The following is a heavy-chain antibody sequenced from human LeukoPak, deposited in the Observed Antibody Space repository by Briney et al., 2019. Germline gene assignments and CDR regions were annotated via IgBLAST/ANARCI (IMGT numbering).Heavy chain of an antibody. CDR1: GFTFSSYE. CDR3: SGGGQWLVH. J-gene: IGHJ4*02. Sequence: PGGSLRLSCAASGFTFSSYEMNWVRQAPGKGLEWVSYITSSGRTKYYADSVKGRFTISRVNAKNSLYLQMNSLRAEDTAVYYCSGGGQWLVHWGQGTLVTVSS. V-gene: IGHV3-48*03. CDR2: ITSSGRTK. D-gene: IGHD6-19*01.